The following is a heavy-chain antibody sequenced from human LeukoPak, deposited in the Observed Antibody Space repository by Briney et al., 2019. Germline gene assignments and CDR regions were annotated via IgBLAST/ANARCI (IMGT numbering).Heavy chain of an antibody. D-gene: IGHD6-13*01. Sequence: GGSLRLSCAASGFTFSSYAMHWVRQAPGKGLEWVAVISYDGSNKYYADSVKGRFTISRDNSKNTLYLQMNSLRAEDTAVYYCARDKVRQQLFYGVDVWGQGTTVTVSS. CDR1: GFTFSSYA. CDR3: ARDKVRQQLFYGVDV. J-gene: IGHJ6*02. CDR2: ISYDGSNK. V-gene: IGHV3-30-3*01.